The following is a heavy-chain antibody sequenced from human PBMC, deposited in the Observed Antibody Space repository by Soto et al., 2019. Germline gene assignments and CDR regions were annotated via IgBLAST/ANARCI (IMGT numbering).Heavy chain of an antibody. J-gene: IGHJ6*02. CDR2: INHSGST. Sequence: PQENMLFTSAVYGGTFSGCSWLWIRQPPGKGLEWIGAINHSGSTNYNQYLKTRVTISVDTSKKQFSLKLRSVTAADTAVYYCASDHRWSNQFYGMDVWVQGSTVT. CDR1: GGTFSGCS. V-gene: IGHV4-34*01. D-gene: IGHD2-15*01. CDR3: ASDHRWSNQFYGMDV.